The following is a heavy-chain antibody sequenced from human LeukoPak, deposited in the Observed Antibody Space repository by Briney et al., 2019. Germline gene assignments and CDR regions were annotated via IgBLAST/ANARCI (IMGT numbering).Heavy chain of an antibody. CDR1: GYRFSSYD. CDR3: ADGRDYYGSGSYYY. CDR2: ISAYNGNT. Sequence: ASVKVSCKASGYRFSSYDISWVRQAPGQGLEWMGRISAYNGNTNYAQNLQGRVTMTTDTSTNTAYMELRSLRSDDTAVYYCADGRDYYGSGSYYYWGQGTLVTVSS. V-gene: IGHV1-18*01. D-gene: IGHD3-10*01. J-gene: IGHJ4*02.